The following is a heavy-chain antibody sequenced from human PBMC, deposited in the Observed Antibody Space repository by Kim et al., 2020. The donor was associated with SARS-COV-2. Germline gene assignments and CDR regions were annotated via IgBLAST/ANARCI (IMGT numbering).Heavy chain of an antibody. CDR3: ARGPAQYYYDSSGFFDY. V-gene: IGHV1-3*01. J-gene: IGHJ4*02. CDR1: GYTFTSFA. D-gene: IGHD3-22*01. Sequence: ASVKVSCKASGYTFTSFAIHWVRQAPGQRLEWMGWINAGNDNTKYSQKFQGRITITRDTSASTAYMELSSLRSEDTAMYYCARGPAQYYYDSSGFFDYWGQGTLVTVSS. CDR2: INAGNDNT.